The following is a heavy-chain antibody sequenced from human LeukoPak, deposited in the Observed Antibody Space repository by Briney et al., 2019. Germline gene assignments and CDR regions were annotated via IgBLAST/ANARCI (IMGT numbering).Heavy chain of an antibody. D-gene: IGHD5-24*01. V-gene: IGHV4-39*01. CDR3: ARSRDGYISTFDY. CDR1: AGSISSSSFY. Sequence: SETLSLARTVSAGSISSSSFYWGWIRQPPGKGLEWIGSIYYRGNTYYNPSLKSRVTISVDTSKNQFSLKLSSVTAADTAVYYCARSRDGYISTFDYWGQGTLVTVSS. CDR2: IYYRGNT. J-gene: IGHJ4*02.